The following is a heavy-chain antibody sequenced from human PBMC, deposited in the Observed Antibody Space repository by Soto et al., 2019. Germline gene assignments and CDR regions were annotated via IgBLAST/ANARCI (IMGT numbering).Heavy chain of an antibody. CDR2: VYASGRT. J-gene: IGHJ5*01. V-gene: IGHV4-39*01. CDR3: ARHGPTAVAERWFDS. D-gene: IGHD6-19*01. Sequence: RSLTCSVSGDFISIGSHFWGWIRQPPGKGLEWIGSVYASGRTYQNTSLKSRVTISVDTSKNQFSLRLTSVTAADTAVYFCARHGPTAVAERWFDSWGQGTLVTVSS. CDR1: GDFISIGSHF.